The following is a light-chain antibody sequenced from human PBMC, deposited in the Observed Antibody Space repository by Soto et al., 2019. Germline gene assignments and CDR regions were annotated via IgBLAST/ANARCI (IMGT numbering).Light chain of an antibody. V-gene: IGKV3-15*01. CDR3: QQNNNWPPIT. CDR1: QSVSSSY. J-gene: IGKJ5*01. CDR2: AAS. Sequence: EIVLTQSPGTLSLSPGERATLSCRAIQSVSSSYLAWYQQKAGQAPRLPISAASTRATGVPARFSGSGSGTEFTLTISSLQSEDFAVYYCQQNNNWPPITFGQGTRLEIK.